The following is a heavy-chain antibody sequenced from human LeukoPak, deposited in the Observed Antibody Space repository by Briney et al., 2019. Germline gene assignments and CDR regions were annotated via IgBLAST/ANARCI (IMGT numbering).Heavy chain of an antibody. Sequence: PSETLSLTCTVSGGSISSYYWSWIRQPPGKGLEWIGYIYYSGSTNYNPSLKSRVTISVDTSKNQFSLKLSAVTAADTAVYYCARERNYGYYYMDVWGKGTTVTVSS. J-gene: IGHJ6*03. CDR2: IYYSGST. V-gene: IGHV4-59*01. CDR3: ARERNYGYYYMDV. CDR1: GGSISSYY.